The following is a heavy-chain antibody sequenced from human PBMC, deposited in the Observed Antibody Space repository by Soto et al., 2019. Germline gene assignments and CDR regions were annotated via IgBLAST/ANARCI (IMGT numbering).Heavy chain of an antibody. J-gene: IGHJ4*02. V-gene: IGHV3-23*01. CDR3: AKSRGDSWNTYFFDY. CDR1: GFTFDSYS. CDR2: ISGTGQTT. Sequence: EVQLLESGGGSVQPGGSLMLSCAASGFTFDSYSLSWVRQAPGKGLEWVSGISGTGQTTHYGDSVKGRFIISRDNFRNTMYIQMNSMSAEDTAVYFCAKSRGDSWNTYFFDYWGRGALVTVSS. D-gene: IGHD2-21*01.